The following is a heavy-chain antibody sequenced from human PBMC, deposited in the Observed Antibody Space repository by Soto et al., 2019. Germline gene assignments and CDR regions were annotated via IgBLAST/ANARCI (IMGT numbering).Heavy chain of an antibody. CDR3: AREGYSSSAGDYSYYSDIDA. CDR2: IYYSGST. J-gene: IGHJ6*02. Sequence: SETLSLTCTVSGGSISSYYWSWIRQPPGKGLEWIGYIYYSGSTNYNPSLKSRVTISVDTSKNQFSLKLSSVTAADTAVYYCAREGYSSSAGDYSYYSDIDAWGQRTT. D-gene: IGHD6-6*01. V-gene: IGHV4-59*01. CDR1: GGSISSYY.